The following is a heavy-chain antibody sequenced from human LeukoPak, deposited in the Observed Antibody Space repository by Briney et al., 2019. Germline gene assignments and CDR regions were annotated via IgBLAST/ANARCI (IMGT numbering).Heavy chain of an antibody. D-gene: IGHD6-13*01. CDR2: ISGSGGST. J-gene: IGHJ4*02. CDR1: GFTFSSYA. CDR3: AKDHVSSWTELFDY. Sequence: GGSLRLSCAASGFTFSSYAMSWVRQAPGKGPEWVSAISGSGGSTYYADSVKGRFTISRDNSKNTLYLQMNSLRAEDTAVYYCAKDHVSSWTELFDYWGQGTLVTVSS. V-gene: IGHV3-23*01.